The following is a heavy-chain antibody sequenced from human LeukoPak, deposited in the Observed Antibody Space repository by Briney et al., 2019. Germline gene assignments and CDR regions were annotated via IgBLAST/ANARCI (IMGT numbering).Heavy chain of an antibody. Sequence: GGSLRLSCAASGFTFSHHSMTWVHQAPGKGLEWISYISSSGATIYYADSVKGRFTVSRDNAETSLYLQMHGLRDEDTALYYCARDLYGDYVPDSWGQGTLVTVSS. CDR3: ARDLYGDYVPDS. CDR2: ISSSGATI. J-gene: IGHJ4*02. V-gene: IGHV3-48*02. CDR1: GFTFSHHS. D-gene: IGHD4-17*01.